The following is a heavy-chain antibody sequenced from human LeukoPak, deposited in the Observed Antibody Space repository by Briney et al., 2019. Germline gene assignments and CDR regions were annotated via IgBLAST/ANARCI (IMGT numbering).Heavy chain of an antibody. V-gene: IGHV4-59*01. CDR2: IYYSGST. CDR1: GGSISSYY. Sequence: SETLSLTCTVSGGSISSYYWSWIRQPPGKGLEWIGYIYYSGSTNYNPSLKSRVTISVDTSKNRFSPKLSSVTAADTAVYYCAREGYGYYWGQGTLVTVSS. D-gene: IGHD5-18*01. CDR3: AREGYGYY. J-gene: IGHJ4*02.